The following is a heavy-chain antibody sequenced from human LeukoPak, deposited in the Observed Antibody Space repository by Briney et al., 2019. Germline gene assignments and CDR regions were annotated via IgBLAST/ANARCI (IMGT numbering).Heavy chain of an antibody. Sequence: ASVKVSCKPSGYTFSGFYIHWVRQAPGQGLEWMGWINPNSGGTNYAQKFQGRVTMTRDTSISTSYMELSRLRSDDTAVYYCARDVIAAADNNWFDPWGQGTLVTVSS. J-gene: IGHJ5*02. CDR1: GYTFSGFY. CDR3: ARDVIAAADNNWFDP. V-gene: IGHV1-2*02. CDR2: INPNSGGT. D-gene: IGHD6-13*01.